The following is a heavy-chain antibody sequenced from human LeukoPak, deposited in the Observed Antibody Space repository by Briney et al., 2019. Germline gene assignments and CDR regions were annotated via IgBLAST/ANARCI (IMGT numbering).Heavy chain of an antibody. Sequence: GGSLRLSCAASGFTFSSYAMHWVRQAPGKGLEWVAVISYDGSNKYYADSVKGRFTISRDNSKNTLYLQMNSLRAEDTAVYYCARDRQFTYYYDSSGYYFDYWGQGTLVTVPS. CDR2: ISYDGSNK. V-gene: IGHV3-30-3*01. CDR3: ARDRQFTYYYDSSGYYFDY. CDR1: GFTFSSYA. D-gene: IGHD3-22*01. J-gene: IGHJ4*02.